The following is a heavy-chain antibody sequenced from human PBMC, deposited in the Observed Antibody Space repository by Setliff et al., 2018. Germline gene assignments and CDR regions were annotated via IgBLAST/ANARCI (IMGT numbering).Heavy chain of an antibody. CDR3: ARARSPHLSLIYHMDV. CDR2: IGTSSSYI. J-gene: IGHJ6*03. D-gene: IGHD3-10*01. Sequence: GGSLRLSCAASGFTFSSYSMNWVRQAPGKGLEWVSSIGTSSSYIYYADSVKGRFTISRDNAKNSLYLQMNSLRAEDTAVYYCARARSPHLSLIYHMDVWGKGTTVTVSS. V-gene: IGHV3-21*01. CDR1: GFTFSSYS.